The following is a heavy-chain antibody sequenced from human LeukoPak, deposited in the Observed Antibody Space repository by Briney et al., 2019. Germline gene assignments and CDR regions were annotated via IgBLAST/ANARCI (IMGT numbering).Heavy chain of an antibody. CDR2: ISSGSYRH. CDR1: GFALTSNY. J-gene: IGHJ5*02. Sequence: GGSLRLSCVVSGFALTSNYMSWIRQAPGKEPEWVAYISSGSYRHYYADSVRGRFTISRDNSKNSLYLEMSDLRVEDTALYYCARGKRTFDPWGQGTLVTVTS. CDR3: ARGKRTFDP. V-gene: IGHV3-11*01.